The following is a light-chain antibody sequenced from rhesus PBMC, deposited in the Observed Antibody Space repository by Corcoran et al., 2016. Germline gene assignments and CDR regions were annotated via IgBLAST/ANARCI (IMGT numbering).Light chain of an antibody. CDR1: EIVDNY. Sequence: DIQMTQSPSSLSASVGDRVTISCRTSEIVDNYLHWYQQKPGKAPRLLIYKASPLQSGVPSRFSGSGSGRDFTLTISIVQPEDFATYYCQHSYGIPLTFGGGTKVDLK. J-gene: IGKJ4*01. CDR3: QHSYGIPLT. V-gene: IGKV1-74*01. CDR2: KAS.